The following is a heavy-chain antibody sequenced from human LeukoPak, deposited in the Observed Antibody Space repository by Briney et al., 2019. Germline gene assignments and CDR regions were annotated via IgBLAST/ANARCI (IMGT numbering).Heavy chain of an antibody. J-gene: IGHJ4*02. V-gene: IGHV3-23*01. Sequence: GGSLRLSCAASGFTFDNYAMTWVRQGPGKGLEWIATISGSGGSTYYADSVKGRFTIFRDNSRNTLYLQMNSLRAEDTAVYYCARSGLSRFGFWGQGTLVTVSS. D-gene: IGHD2/OR15-2a*01. CDR1: GFTFDNYA. CDR3: ARSGLSRFGF. CDR2: ISGSGGST.